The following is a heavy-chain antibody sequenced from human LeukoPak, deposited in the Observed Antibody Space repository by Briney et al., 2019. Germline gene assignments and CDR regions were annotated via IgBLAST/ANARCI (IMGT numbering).Heavy chain of an antibody. J-gene: IGHJ6*02. CDR2: IGGTGGST. V-gene: IGHV3-23*01. CDR1: GFPFSSYA. D-gene: IGHD7-27*01. CDR3: AKGRTNWGLAGNGMDV. Sequence: GGSLRLSCAASGFPFSSYAMNWVRQAPGKGLEWVSAIGGTGGSTYYADSGKGRFTISRDNSKNTLFLQMSSLRAEDTAVYYCAKGRTNWGLAGNGMDVWGQGTTVTVSS.